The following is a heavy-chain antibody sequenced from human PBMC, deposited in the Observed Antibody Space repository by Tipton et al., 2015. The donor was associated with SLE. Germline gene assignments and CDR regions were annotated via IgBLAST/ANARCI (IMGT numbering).Heavy chain of an antibody. CDR3: ARDTWGPGNWNSFDY. V-gene: IGHV3-20*04. D-gene: IGHD1-7*01. CDR1: GFTFDDYG. Sequence: SLRLSCAASGFTFDDYGMSWVRQAPGKGLEWVSGINWNGGSTGYADSVKGRFTISRDNAKNSLYLQMNSLRAEDTAVYYCARDTWGPGNWNSFDYWGQGTLVTASS. CDR2: INWNGGST. J-gene: IGHJ4*02.